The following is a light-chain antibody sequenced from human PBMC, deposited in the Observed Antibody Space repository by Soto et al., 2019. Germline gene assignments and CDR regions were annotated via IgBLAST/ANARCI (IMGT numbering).Light chain of an antibody. CDR1: SSNIGRNT. CDR2: SSY. J-gene: IGLJ1*01. Sequence: QSVLTQPPSASGTPGQRVTISCSGSSSNIGRNTVNWYQQLPGTAPKLLIYSSYQRPSGVPDRFSGAKSGTSPCLAISGLQSEDEGDYYCAAWDDTPHVYVFGTGTKVTAL. CDR3: AAWDDTPHVYV. V-gene: IGLV1-44*01.